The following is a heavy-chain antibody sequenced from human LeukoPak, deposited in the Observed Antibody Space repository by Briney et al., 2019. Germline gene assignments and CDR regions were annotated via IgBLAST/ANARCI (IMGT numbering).Heavy chain of an antibody. D-gene: IGHD5-18*01. V-gene: IGHV3-23*01. CDR2: ICGSVGST. J-gene: IGHJ1*01. CDR3: AKDKPNVDTANQH. CDR1: GFTFSGYA. Sequence: GGSLRLSCAASGFTFSGYAMSRVRQAPGKGLEWVSAICGSVGSTYYADSVKGRFTISRDNSKNTLYLQMNSLRAEDTAVYYCAKDKPNVDTANQHWGQGTLVTVSS.